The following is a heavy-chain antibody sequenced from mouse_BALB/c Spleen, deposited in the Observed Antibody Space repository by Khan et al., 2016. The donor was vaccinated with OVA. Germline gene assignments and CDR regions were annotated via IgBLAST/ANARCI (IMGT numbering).Heavy chain of an antibody. CDR1: GFTFSGYT. D-gene: IGHD2-1*01. V-gene: IGHV5-12-2*01. CDR3: ARPSTTEYDYVMAY. CDR2: ISNGGNSA. Sequence: EVQLVESGGDLVQTGGSLKLSCAVSGFTFSGYTMSWVRQTPEKRLEWVAFISNGGNSAYYPDTVKGRFTISRDNAKNTLYLQMSRLKSEDTAMYYWARPSTTEYDYVMAYWGQGTSVTVAS. J-gene: IGHJ4*01.